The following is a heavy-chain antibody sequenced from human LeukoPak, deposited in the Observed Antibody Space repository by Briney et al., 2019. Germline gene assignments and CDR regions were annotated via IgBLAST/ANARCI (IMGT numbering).Heavy chain of an antibody. CDR2: LSGSGLST. D-gene: IGHD6-13*01. CDR3: AKGGESSSWLFDY. J-gene: IGHJ4*02. V-gene: IGHV3-23*01. Sequence: GGSLRLSCAASGFTFSSYAMSWVRQAPGKGLQWVSALSGSGLSTYYADSVKGRFTISRDNSKNTLYLQMSSLRAEDTAVYYCAKGGESSSWLFDYWGQGTLVPVSS. CDR1: GFTFSSYA.